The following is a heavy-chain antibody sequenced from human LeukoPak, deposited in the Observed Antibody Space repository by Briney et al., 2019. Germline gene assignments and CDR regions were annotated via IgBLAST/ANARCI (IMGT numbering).Heavy chain of an antibody. Sequence: GGSLRLSCAASGCRFRRYGMHWVRQAPGKGLEGVAFIRYYGSNKYYADTVKGRFTISRDNSKNTLYLQMNSLRAEDTAVYYCAKPGGPTYYYDSSGYYLGYWGQGTLVTVSS. J-gene: IGHJ4*02. CDR3: AKPGGPTYYYDSSGYYLGY. CDR2: IRYYGSNK. D-gene: IGHD3-22*01. V-gene: IGHV3-30*02. CDR1: GCRFRRYG.